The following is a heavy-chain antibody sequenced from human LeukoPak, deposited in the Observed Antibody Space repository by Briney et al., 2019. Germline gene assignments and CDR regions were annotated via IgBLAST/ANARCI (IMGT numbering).Heavy chain of an antibody. CDR3: ARRSGSQPYYFDY. CDR1: GFTLSSYV. V-gene: IGHV3-23*01. Sequence: GRSLRLSCAASGFTLSSYVMSWVRQAPGKGLEWVSTLSFNGETTYYADSVKGRFTISRDNSKNTLYLQMNSLRADDTAVYSFARRSGSQPYYFDYWGRGTLVTVSS. D-gene: IGHD3-10*01. CDR2: LSFNGETT. J-gene: IGHJ4*02.